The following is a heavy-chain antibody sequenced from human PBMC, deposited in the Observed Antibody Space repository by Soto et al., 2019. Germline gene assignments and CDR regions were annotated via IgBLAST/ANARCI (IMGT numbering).Heavy chain of an antibody. D-gene: IGHD3-16*01. Sequence: QPGGSLRLSCAASGFTFSSYAMSWVRQAPGKGLEWVSLISATGGGTYYADSVKGRFTISRDNSHNTLYLQVHSLTAEDTAVYYCAKDRRAGGNSAFYFDFWGRGAQVTVSS. J-gene: IGHJ4*02. CDR3: AKDRRAGGNSAFYFDF. V-gene: IGHV3-23*01. CDR1: GFTFSSYA. CDR2: ISATGGGT.